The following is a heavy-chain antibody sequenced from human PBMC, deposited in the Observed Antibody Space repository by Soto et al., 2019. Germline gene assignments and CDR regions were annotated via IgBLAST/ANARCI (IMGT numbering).Heavy chain of an antibody. CDR1: GDFISSAGYY. D-gene: IGHD3-10*01. Sequence: SETLSLTCTVSGDFISSAGYYGSWIRQHSGKGLEWIGYIYYSGSTYYNPSLKSRVSISLDSSQNQISLRLTSVTAADTAVYFCARVPYGHYDYWGPGALVTVSS. CDR3: ARVPYGHYDY. V-gene: IGHV4-31*03. CDR2: IYYSGST. J-gene: IGHJ4*02.